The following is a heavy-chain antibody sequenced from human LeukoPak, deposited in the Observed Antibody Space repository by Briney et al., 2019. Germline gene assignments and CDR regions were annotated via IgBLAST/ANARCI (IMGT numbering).Heavy chain of an antibody. CDR1: GGSISSYY. CDR3: ARDLGITGTDYYYYMDV. V-gene: IGHV4-59*01. D-gene: IGHD1-20*01. CDR2: IYYSGST. Sequence: PSETLSLTCTVSGGSISSYYWSWIRQPPGKGLEWIGYIYYSGSTNYNPSLKSRVTISVDTSKNQFSLKLSSVTAADTAVYYCARDLGITGTDYYYYMDVWGKGTTVTVSS. J-gene: IGHJ6*03.